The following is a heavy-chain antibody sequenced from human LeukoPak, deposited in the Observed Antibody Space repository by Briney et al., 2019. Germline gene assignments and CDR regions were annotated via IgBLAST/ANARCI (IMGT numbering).Heavy chain of an antibody. J-gene: IGHJ4*02. CDR1: SGSITNNY. D-gene: IGHD6-19*01. CDR2: IYYSGNT. Sequence: SETLSLTCTVSSGSITNNYRSWIRQPLGKGLEWIGYIYYSGNTNYNPSLKCRVTISVDTSKNQFSLKVRSVTTADTAAYYCARGGWSLDYWGQGALVTVSS. CDR3: ARGGWSLDY. V-gene: IGHV4-59*01.